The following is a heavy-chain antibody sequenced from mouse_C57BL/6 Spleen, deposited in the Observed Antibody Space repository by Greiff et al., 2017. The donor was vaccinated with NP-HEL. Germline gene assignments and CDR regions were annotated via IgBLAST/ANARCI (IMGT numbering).Heavy chain of an antibody. J-gene: IGHJ4*01. CDR3: AGKASFYAMDY. Sequence: EVQLVESGPGLVKPSQSLSLTCSVTGYSITSGYYWNWIRQFPGNKLEWMGYISYDGSNNYNPSLKNRISITRDTSKNQFFLKLNSVTTEDTATYYCAGKASFYAMDYWGQGTSVTVSS. CDR2: ISYDGSN. V-gene: IGHV3-6*01. CDR1: GYSITSGYY.